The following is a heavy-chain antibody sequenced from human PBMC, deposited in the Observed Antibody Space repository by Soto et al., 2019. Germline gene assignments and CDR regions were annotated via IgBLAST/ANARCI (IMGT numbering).Heavy chain of an antibody. D-gene: IGHD3-10*01. CDR2: IYYSGST. CDR3: ADNYGSGKNHWFDP. V-gene: IGHV4-59*01. Sequence: PSETLSLTCTVSGGSISSYYWSWIRQPPGKGLEWIGYIYYSGSTNYNPSLKSRVTISVDTSKNQFSLKLSSVTAADTAVYYCADNYGSGKNHWFDPWGQGTLVTVSS. J-gene: IGHJ5*02. CDR1: GGSISSYY.